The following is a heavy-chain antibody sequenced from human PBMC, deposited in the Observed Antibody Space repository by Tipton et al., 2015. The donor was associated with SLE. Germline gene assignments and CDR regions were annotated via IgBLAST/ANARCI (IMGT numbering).Heavy chain of an antibody. D-gene: IGHD2-15*01. Sequence: TLSLTCTVSGGSISSSSYYWGWIRQPPGKGLEWIGSIYYSGSTYYNPSLKSQVTISVDTSKNQFSLKLSSVTAADTAGYYCARDGRAKSVIGGFDIWGQGTMVTASS. CDR1: GGSISSSSYY. CDR3: ARDGRAKSVIGGFDI. CDR2: IYYSGST. V-gene: IGHV4-39*07. J-gene: IGHJ3*02.